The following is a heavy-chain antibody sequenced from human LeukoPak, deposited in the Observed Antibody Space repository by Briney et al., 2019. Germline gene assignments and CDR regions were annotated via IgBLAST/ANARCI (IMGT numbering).Heavy chain of an antibody. V-gene: IGHV1-46*04. D-gene: IGHD2-2*01. Sequence: ASVKVSCKASGNTFTRNYIQWVRQAPGQGLEWMGIINPSGGSTSYAQKLQGRVTMTRDTSTSTVYMELSSLRSEDTAVYYCARGEYCSSTSCYTEGQVDPWGQGTLVTVSS. CDR1: GNTFTRNY. CDR2: INPSGGST. CDR3: ARGEYCSSTSCYTEGQVDP. J-gene: IGHJ5*02.